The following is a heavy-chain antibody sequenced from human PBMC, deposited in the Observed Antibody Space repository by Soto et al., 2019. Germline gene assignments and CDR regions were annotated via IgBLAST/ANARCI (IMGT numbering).Heavy chain of an antibody. D-gene: IGHD3-22*01. CDR3: ARSRVNYYDSSGYTEYFQH. CDR1: GYTLASYY. J-gene: IGHJ1*01. CDR2: INPSGGST. V-gene: IGHV1-46*01. Sequence: ASVEVCCKESGYTLASYYRHWVRQETKQGLEWMGIINPSGGSTSYAQKFQGRVTMTRDTSTSTVYMELSSLRSEDTAVYYCARSRVNYYDSSGYTEYFQHWGQGTLVTVSS.